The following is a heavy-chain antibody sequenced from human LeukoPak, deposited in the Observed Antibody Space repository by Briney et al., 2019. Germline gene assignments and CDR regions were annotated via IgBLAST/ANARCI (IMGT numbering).Heavy chain of an antibody. CDR3: AKDRVKGYYDSSGALDY. D-gene: IGHD3-22*01. CDR1: GFTFSSYE. CDR2: ISSSGSSI. Sequence: GSLRLSCVASGFTFSSYEMNWVRQAPGKGLEWISYISSSGSSIFYADSVKGRFTISRDNSKNSLYLQMNSLRTEDTALYYCAKDRVKGYYDSSGALDYWGQGTLVTVSS. V-gene: IGHV3-48*03. J-gene: IGHJ4*02.